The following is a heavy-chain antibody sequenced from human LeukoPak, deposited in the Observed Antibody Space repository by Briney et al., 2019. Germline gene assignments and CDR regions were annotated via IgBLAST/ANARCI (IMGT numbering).Heavy chain of an antibody. CDR3: ARDRFHMDV. Sequence: SETLSLTCTVPNDSISSGDYYWNWIRQPPGKGLEWIGYIFHRGGTSYNPSLKSRVTISVDTSKNQFSLKVTSVTAADTAVYYCARDRFHMDVWGKGTTVSVSS. CDR2: IFHRGGT. D-gene: IGHD3-16*01. J-gene: IGHJ6*03. V-gene: IGHV4-30-4*01. CDR1: NDSISSGDYY.